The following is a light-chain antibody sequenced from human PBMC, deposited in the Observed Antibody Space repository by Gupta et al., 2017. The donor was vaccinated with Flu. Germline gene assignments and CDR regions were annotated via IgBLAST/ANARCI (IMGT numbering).Light chain of an antibody. CDR3: QQYNNWPPYS. CDR1: QSVSNK. V-gene: IGKV3-15*01. Sequence: EPVMMQSPATLSVSPGERVTLSCRTSQSVSNKLAWYQKKPGQAPRLLISGASTRATGIPARFSGSGSGTEFTLTISDLQSEDFAIYYCQQYNNWPPYSFGQGTKLEIK. J-gene: IGKJ2*03. CDR2: GAS.